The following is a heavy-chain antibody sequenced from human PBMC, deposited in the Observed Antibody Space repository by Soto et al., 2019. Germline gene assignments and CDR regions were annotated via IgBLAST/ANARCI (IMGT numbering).Heavy chain of an antibody. D-gene: IGHD3-22*01. CDR3: ARDYYDSSGYYPDAFDI. Sequence: LSLTCTVSGGSISSGGYYWSWIRQHPGKGLEWIGYIYYSGSTYYNPSLKSRVTISVDTSKNQFSLKLSSVTAADTAVYYCARDYYDSSGYYPDAFDIWGQGTMVTVSS. J-gene: IGHJ3*02. V-gene: IGHV4-31*03. CDR1: GGSISSGGYY. CDR2: IYYSGST.